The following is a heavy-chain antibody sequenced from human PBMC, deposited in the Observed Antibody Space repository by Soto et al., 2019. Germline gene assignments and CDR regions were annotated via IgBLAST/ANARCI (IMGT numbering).Heavy chain of an antibody. Sequence: QMQLVESGGGVVQPGRSLRLSCAASGFTFNTYAMHWVRQAPGKGLEWLAIISSDGSNKYYADSVKGRFTISRDNSKNTLYQQRNSRRGEETAVYCCARDARWLCMEYYYGIDVWGQGTTVTVSS. CDR1: GFTFNTYA. D-gene: IGHD2-8*01. J-gene: IGHJ6*02. V-gene: IGHV3-30-3*01. CDR2: ISSDGSNK. CDR3: ARDARWLCMEYYYGIDV.